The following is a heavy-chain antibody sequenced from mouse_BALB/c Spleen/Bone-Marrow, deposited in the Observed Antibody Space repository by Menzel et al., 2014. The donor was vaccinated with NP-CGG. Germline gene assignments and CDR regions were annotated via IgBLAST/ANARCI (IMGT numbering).Heavy chain of an antibody. CDR2: INPDSSTI. CDR1: GFDFSRYW. J-gene: IGHJ3*01. CDR3: EXXXXXXXXAY. V-gene: IGHV4-1*02. Sequence: VQLQQSGGGLVQPGGSLKLSCAASGFDFSRYWMSWVRQAPGKGLEWIGEINPDSSTINYTPSLKDKFIISRDNAKNTLYLQMSKVRSEDTALYYCEXXXXXXXXAYWGQGTLVTGSA.